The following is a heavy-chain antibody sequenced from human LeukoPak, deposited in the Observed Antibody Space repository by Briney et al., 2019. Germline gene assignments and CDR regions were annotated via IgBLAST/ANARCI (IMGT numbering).Heavy chain of an antibody. CDR3: ARHRYSRAWNIFDY. D-gene: IGHD6-19*01. Sequence: PSETLSLTCTVSGGSISSSSYYWGWIRQPPGKGLEWIGSIFYSGSTFYNPSLKSRVTISVDTSKNQFSLELKSVTAADTAVYYCARHRYSRAWNIFDYWGQGTLVTVSS. V-gene: IGHV4-39*01. J-gene: IGHJ4*02. CDR1: GGSISSSSYY. CDR2: IFYSGST.